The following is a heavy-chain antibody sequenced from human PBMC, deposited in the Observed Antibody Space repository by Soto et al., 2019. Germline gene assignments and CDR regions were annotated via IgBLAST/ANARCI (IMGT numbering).Heavy chain of an antibody. Sequence: QVQLVESGGGVVQPGRSLRLSCAASGFTFSSYGMHWVRQAPGKGLEWVAVISYDGSNKYYADSVTGRFTISRDNSKTTLYLHMNSLRAEDTAVYYCAEDLRGHSWAYGSGFDYWGQGTLVTVSS. J-gene: IGHJ4*02. V-gene: IGHV3-30*18. CDR1: GFTFSSYG. CDR2: ISYDGSNK. D-gene: IGHD3-10*01. CDR3: AEDLRGHSWAYGSGFDY.